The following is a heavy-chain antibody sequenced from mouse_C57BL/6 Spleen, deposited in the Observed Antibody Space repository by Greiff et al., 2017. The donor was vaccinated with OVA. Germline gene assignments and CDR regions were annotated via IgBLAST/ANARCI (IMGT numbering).Heavy chain of an antibody. D-gene: IGHD2-5*01. V-gene: IGHV2-3*01. Sequence: VKLMESGPGLVAPSQSLSLSCTVSGFSLTSYGVSWVRQPPGKGLEWLGVIWGDGSTNDHSALITRLSISKDNSKSQVVLKLNSLQTDDTATYYCSYSNYVAMDYWGQGTSVTVSS. CDR1: GFSLTSYG. CDR2: IWGDGST. J-gene: IGHJ4*01. CDR3: SYSNYVAMDY.